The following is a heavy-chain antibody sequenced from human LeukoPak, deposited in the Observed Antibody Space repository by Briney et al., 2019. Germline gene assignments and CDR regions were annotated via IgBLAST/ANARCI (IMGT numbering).Heavy chain of an antibody. Sequence: GGALRLSCAASGFTFSSYAMSWVRQAPGKGLEWVSAMSGSGGSTYYADSVKGRFTISRDNSKNTLYLQMNSLRAEDTAVYYCAKGQAVAGTFYYYYYGMDVWGKGTTVTVSS. CDR3: AKGQAVAGTFYYYYYGMDV. CDR1: GFTFSSYA. D-gene: IGHD6-19*01. V-gene: IGHV3-23*01. CDR2: MSGSGGST. J-gene: IGHJ6*04.